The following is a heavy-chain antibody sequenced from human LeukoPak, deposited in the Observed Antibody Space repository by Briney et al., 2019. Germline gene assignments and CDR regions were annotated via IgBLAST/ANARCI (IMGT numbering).Heavy chain of an antibody. Sequence: PGGSLRLSCAASGFTFSTYVVGWVRQAPGKGLEWAAVISYDGSNKYYADSVKGRFTISRDNSKNTLYLQMNSLRAEDTAVYYCASLITPDFDYWGQGTLVTVSS. D-gene: IGHD3-16*01. CDR2: ISYDGSNK. CDR1: GFTFSTYV. J-gene: IGHJ4*02. V-gene: IGHV3-30-3*01. CDR3: ASLITPDFDY.